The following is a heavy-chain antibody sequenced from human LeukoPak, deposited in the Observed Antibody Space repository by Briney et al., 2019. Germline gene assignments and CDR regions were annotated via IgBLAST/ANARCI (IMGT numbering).Heavy chain of an antibody. CDR3: ARNVAVNDAFDI. CDR2: IYSGGST. J-gene: IGHJ3*02. V-gene: IGHV3-66*01. CDR1: GFTVSSNY. D-gene: IGHD2-21*01. Sequence: GGSRTLSCAASGFTVSSNYMSWVRQAPGKGLEWVSVIYSGGSTYYADSVKGRFTISRDNSKNTLYLQMNSLRAEDTAVYYCARNVAVNDAFDIWGQGTMVTVSS.